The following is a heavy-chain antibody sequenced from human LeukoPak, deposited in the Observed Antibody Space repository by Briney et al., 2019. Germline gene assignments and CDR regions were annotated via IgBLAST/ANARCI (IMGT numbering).Heavy chain of an antibody. CDR2: ISSSSSYI. CDR1: GFTFSSYN. CDR3: AREASDAFDI. J-gene: IGHJ3*02. Sequence: GGSLRLSCAASGFTFSSYNMNWVRQAPGKGLEWVSYISSSSSYIYNADSVKGRFTISRDNANNSLYLQMNSLRAEDTAVYYCAREASDAFDIWGQGTMVTVSS. V-gene: IGHV3-21*06.